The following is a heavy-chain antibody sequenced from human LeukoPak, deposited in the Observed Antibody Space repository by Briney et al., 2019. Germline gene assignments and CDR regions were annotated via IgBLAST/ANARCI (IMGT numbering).Heavy chain of an antibody. J-gene: IGHJ3*02. CDR2: IYSSGST. CDR1: GGSISSYY. Sequence: SETLSLTCTVSGGSISSYYWSWIRQPAGKGLEWIGRIYSSGSTNYNPSLKSRVTISVDTSKNQFSLKLSSVTAADTAVYFCARGPYSYDSSGAFDIWGQGTMVTVSS. D-gene: IGHD3-22*01. CDR3: ARGPYSYDSSGAFDI. V-gene: IGHV4-4*07.